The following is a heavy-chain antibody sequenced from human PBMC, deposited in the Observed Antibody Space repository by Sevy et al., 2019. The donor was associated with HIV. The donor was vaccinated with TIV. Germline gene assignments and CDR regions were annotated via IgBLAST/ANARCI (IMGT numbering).Heavy chain of an antibody. D-gene: IGHD2-15*01. CDR2: IYPGDSHT. CDR3: ATGCSDGSCYSAFDY. Sequence: GESLKISCKGSGYSFTNYWIAWVRQMPGKGLEWMGIIYPGDSHTRYGPSFEGQVSISADKAINTAYLQWRSLKASDTATYYCATGCSDGSCYSAFDYWGQGTLVTVS. J-gene: IGHJ4*02. V-gene: IGHV5-51*01. CDR1: GYSFTNYW.